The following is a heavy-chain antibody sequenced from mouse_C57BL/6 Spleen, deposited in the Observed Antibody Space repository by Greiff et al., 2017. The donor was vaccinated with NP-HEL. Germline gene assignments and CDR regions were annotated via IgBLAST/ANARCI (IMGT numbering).Heavy chain of an antibody. CDR1: GYSITSGYY. V-gene: IGHV3-6*01. D-gene: IGHD2-4*01. CDR2: ISYDGSN. J-gene: IGHJ3*01. Sequence: EVQLQESGPGLVKPSQSLSLTCSVTGYSITSGYYWNWIRQFPGNKLEWMGYISYDGSNNYNPSLKNRISITRDTSKNQFFLKLNSVTTEDTATYYCARNSLDYDLFAYWGQGTLVTVSA. CDR3: ARNSLDYDLFAY.